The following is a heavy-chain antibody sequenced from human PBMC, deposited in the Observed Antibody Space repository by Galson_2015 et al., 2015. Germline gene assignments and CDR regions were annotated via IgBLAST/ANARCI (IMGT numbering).Heavy chain of an antibody. CDR3: ARGGGMVTTGHWFDP. V-gene: IGHV1-69*13. CDR1: GGTFSSYA. J-gene: IGHJ5*02. Sequence: SVKVSCKASGGTFSSYAISWVRQAPGQGLEWMGGIIPIFGTANYAQKFRGRVTITADESTSTAYMELSSLRSEDTAVYYCARGGGMVTTGHWFDPWGQGTLVTVSS. CDR2: IIPIFGTA. D-gene: IGHD2-21*02.